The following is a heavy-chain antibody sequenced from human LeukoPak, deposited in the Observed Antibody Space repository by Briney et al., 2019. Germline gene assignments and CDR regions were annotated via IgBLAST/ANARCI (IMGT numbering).Heavy chain of an antibody. J-gene: IGHJ4*02. Sequence: SETLSLTCTVSGGSISSSYWSWIRQPPGKGLEWIGYIYYSGSTNYNPSLKSRVTISVDTSKNQFSLKLNSVTAADTAVYYCARQGPLTTAVTTRTNPFDYWGLGTLVTVSS. V-gene: IGHV4-59*08. CDR1: GGSISSSY. CDR3: ARQGPLTTAVTTRTNPFDY. D-gene: IGHD4-11*01. CDR2: IYYSGST.